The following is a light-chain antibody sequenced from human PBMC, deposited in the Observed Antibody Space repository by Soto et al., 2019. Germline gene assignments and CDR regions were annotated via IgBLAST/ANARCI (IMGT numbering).Light chain of an antibody. Sequence: QYVLTQPPSVSGAPGQRVTISCTGSSSNIGAGHVVHWYQQLPGRAPKLLMYGSTNRPSGVPDRFSGSKSGTSASLAITGLQAEDEADYYCQSYDNSLSASVFGGGTKLTVL. V-gene: IGLV1-40*01. CDR2: GST. J-gene: IGLJ2*01. CDR3: QSYDNSLSASV. CDR1: SSNIGAGHV.